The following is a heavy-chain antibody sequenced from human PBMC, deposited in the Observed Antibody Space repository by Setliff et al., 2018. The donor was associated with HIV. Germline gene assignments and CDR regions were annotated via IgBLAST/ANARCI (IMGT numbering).Heavy chain of an antibody. D-gene: IGHD1-1*01. V-gene: IGHV4-59*11. CDR2: IYYTGST. CDR1: GGSINGHY. Sequence: PSETLSLTCTVSGGSINGHYWSWIRQPPGKGLEWIGYIYYTGSTNYNPSLKSRVTISVDTSKNQFSLKLTSVTAADTAVYYCARETNWNDSDLWGRGTLVTVSS. J-gene: IGHJ2*01. CDR3: ARETNWNDSDL.